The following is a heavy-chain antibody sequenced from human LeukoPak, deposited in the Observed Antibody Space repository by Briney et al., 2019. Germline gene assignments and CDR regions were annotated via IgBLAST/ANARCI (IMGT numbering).Heavy chain of an antibody. V-gene: IGHV3-21*01. D-gene: IGHD6-13*01. J-gene: IGHJ4*02. CDR1: GFSFSTYS. CDR2: ISSTGLYM. Sequence: KPGGSLRLSCAASGFSFSTYSMNWVRQAPGKGLEWVSSISSTGLYMFYADSVKGRFTISRDNAGNSLYLQMNSLRAEDTAEYYCATEKVYSSRRQVDYWGQGTLVTVSS. CDR3: ATEKVYSSRRQVDY.